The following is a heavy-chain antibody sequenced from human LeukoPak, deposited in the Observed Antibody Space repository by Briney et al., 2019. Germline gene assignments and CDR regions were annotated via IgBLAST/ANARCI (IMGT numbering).Heavy chain of an antibody. J-gene: IGHJ4*02. Sequence: GGSLRLSCAASGFTFSSYWMHWVRQAPGKGLVWVSRISSDGSNTNYADSVKGRFTISRDNAKNTLYLQMDSLRAEDTAVYYCARVGEYDSFDYWGQGTLVTDSS. CDR2: ISSDGSNT. D-gene: IGHD2/OR15-2a*01. V-gene: IGHV3-74*01. CDR1: GFTFSSYW. CDR3: ARVGEYDSFDY.